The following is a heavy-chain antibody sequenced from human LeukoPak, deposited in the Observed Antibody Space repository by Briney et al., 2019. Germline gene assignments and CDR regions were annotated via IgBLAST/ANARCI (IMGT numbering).Heavy chain of an antibody. CDR2: ISGSGGST. V-gene: IGHV3-23*01. D-gene: IGHD3-22*01. Sequence: PGGSLRLSCAASGFTFSSYAMSWVRQAPGKGLEWVSAISGSGGSTYYADSVKGRFTISRGNSKNTLYLQMNSLRAEDTAVYYCAKFADRTWYYYDSSGYYYVDYWGQGTLVTVSS. CDR3: AKFADRTWYYYDSSGYYYVDY. J-gene: IGHJ4*02. CDR1: GFTFSSYA.